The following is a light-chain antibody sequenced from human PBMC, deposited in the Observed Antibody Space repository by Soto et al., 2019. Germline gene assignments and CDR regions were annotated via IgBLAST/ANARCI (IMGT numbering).Light chain of an antibody. CDR1: SPNSGAGYE. CDR2: DDN. V-gene: IGLV1-40*01. CDR3: QSYDSSLSGSV. J-gene: IGLJ2*01. Sequence: QSVLTQPPSVSGPPGKRAPTSCPGSSPNSGAGYEVHWYQQPPGTAPKLLIYDDNNRPSGVPDRFSGSKSGTSASLAITGLQAEDEADYYCQSYDSSLSGSVFGGGTQLTVL.